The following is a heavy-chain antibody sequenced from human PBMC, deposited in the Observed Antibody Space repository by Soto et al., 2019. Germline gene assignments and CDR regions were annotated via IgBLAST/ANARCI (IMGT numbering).Heavy chain of an antibody. CDR1: GCTFTGYY. CDR2: INPNSGGT. Sequence: APVKVSGKASGCTFTGYYMHWVRQAPGQGLEWMGWINPNSGGTNYAQKFQGRVTMTRDTSISTAYMELSRLRSDDTAVYYCAREYGSGSYYYYGMDVWVQGTTVTVSS. J-gene: IGHJ6*02. D-gene: IGHD3-10*01. CDR3: AREYGSGSYYYYGMDV. V-gene: IGHV1-2*02.